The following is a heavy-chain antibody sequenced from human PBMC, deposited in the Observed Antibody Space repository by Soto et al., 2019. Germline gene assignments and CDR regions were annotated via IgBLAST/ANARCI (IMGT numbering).Heavy chain of an antibody. CDR2: ISGSGEMT. D-gene: IGHD1-1*01. J-gene: IGHJ4*02. CDR3: ARSEMTYNWND. V-gene: IGHV3-23*01. Sequence: VGSLRLSCAASGFTFRGDAMSWVRQAPGKGLEWVSSISGSGEMTHYAESVKGRFTISRDNSKNTLYLQMESLRAEDTALYYCARSEMTYNWNDWGQGTLVTVSS. CDR1: GFTFRGDA.